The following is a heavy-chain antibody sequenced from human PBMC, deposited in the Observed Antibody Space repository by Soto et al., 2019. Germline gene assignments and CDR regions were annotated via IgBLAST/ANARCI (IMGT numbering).Heavy chain of an antibody. Sequence: QVQLVQSGAEVKKPGSSVKVSCKASGGTFSSYAISWVRQAPGQGLEWVGGIIPIFGTANYAQKFQGRVTITAAKYTSTAYMELSSLRSEDKAVYDCARARLLWFGREGFDPWGQGTLVTVSS. D-gene: IGHD3-10*01. CDR2: IIPIFGTA. V-gene: IGHV1-69*06. CDR3: ARARLLWFGREGFDP. CDR1: GGTFSSYA. J-gene: IGHJ5*02.